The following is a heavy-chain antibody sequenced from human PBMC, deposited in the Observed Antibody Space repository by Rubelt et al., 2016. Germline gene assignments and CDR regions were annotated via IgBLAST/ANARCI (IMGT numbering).Heavy chain of an antibody. Sequence: EQLVESGGGLVQPGGSLRLSCAASGFSLSDHGIHWVRQAPGKGLEWMAVIWSDGNNKYYADSVKGRFTISRDNTKNTLYLQINILRVEDTAVYYLARDSDYWGQGTLVTVSS. CDR1: GFSLSDHG. J-gene: IGHJ4*02. CDR3: ARDSDY. V-gene: IGHV3-33*01. CDR2: IWSDGNNK.